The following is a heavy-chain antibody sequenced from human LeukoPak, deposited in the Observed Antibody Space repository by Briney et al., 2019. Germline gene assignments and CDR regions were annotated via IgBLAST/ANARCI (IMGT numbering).Heavy chain of an antibody. J-gene: IGHJ4*02. CDR3: ARFYSSGGGF. Sequence: ASVKVSCKASGYTFTSYDINWVRQATGQGLEWMGWMNPNSGNTGYAQKFQGRVTITRNTSISTAYVDLSGLRSDDTAVYYCARFYSSGGGFWGQGTLVTVSS. D-gene: IGHD6-19*01. CDR1: GYTFTSYD. V-gene: IGHV1-8*03. CDR2: MNPNSGNT.